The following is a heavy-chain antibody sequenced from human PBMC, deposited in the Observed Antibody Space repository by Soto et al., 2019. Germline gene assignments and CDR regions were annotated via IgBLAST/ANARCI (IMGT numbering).Heavy chain of an antibody. CDR3: AGNYGDRTYYYYYMDV. CDR2: IYYSGST. D-gene: IGHD4-17*01. V-gene: IGHV4-39*01. J-gene: IGHJ6*03. Sequence: SETLSLTCTVSGGSISSSSYYWGWIRQPPGKGLEWIGSIYYSGSTYYNPSLKSRVTISVDTSKNQFSLKLSSVTAADTAVYYCAGNYGDRTYYYYYMDVWGKGTTVTVSS. CDR1: GGSISSSSYY.